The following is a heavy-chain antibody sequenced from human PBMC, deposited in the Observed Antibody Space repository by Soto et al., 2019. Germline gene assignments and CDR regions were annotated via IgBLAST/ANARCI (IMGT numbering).Heavy chain of an antibody. V-gene: IGHV3-11*01. J-gene: IGHJ3*01. D-gene: IGHD3-22*01. CDR2: ISRSGDTI. CDR3: ARSSGRFEADAFDR. Sequence: GGSLRLSCAVSGFRLSDYEMSWIRQAPGKGPEWVSFISRSGDTIYYVDSVKGRFSISRDNAKNSVYLQVRSLRVEDTAGYFCARSSGRFEADAFDRWGQGTMVTVSS. CDR1: GFRLSDYE.